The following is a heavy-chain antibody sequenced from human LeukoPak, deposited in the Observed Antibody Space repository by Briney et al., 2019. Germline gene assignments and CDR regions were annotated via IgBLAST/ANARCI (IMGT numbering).Heavy chain of an antibody. J-gene: IGHJ5*02. CDR3: ARGRPPYSSGWYGWFDP. CDR1: NDSINSGTSF. D-gene: IGHD6-19*01. V-gene: IGHV4-61*02. Sequence: SETLSLTCTVSNDSINSGTSFWSWIRQPAGKGLEWIGRIYSSGSTNYNPSLKSRVTISVDTSKNQFSLKLSSVTAADTAVYYCARGRPPYSSGWYGWFDPWGQGTLVTVSS. CDR2: IYSSGST.